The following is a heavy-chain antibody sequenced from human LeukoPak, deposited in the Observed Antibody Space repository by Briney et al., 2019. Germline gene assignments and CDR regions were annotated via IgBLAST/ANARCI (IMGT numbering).Heavy chain of an antibody. V-gene: IGHV3-7*01. CDR2: IKQDVSEK. D-gene: IGHD3-3*01. J-gene: IGHJ4*02. Sequence: GGSLRLSCAASGFTFSNSWMSWVRQAPGKGLEWVANIKQDVSEKYYVDSVKGRFTISRDNAKNSLYLQMNSLRAEDTAVYYCASDFWSRYPLVYWGQGTLVTVSS. CDR1: GFTFSNSW. CDR3: ASDFWSRYPLVY.